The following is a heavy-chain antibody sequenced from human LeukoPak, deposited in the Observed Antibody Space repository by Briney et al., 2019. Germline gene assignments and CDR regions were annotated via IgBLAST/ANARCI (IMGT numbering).Heavy chain of an antibody. D-gene: IGHD4-11*01. CDR3: ARGETVTTVHQYYHYGMDV. V-gene: IGHV4-31*03. CDR1: GGSISNGGYY. J-gene: IGHJ6*02. Sequence: SQTLSLTCTVSGGSISNGGYYWSWIRQHPGKGLEWIGYIYYSGSTYYNPSLKSRVTISVDTSKNQFSLKLSSVTAADTAVYYCARGETVTTVHQYYHYGMDVWGQGTTVTVSS. CDR2: IYYSGST.